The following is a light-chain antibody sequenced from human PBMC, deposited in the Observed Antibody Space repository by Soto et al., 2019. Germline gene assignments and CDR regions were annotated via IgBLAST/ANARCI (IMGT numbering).Light chain of an antibody. J-gene: IGKJ1*01. V-gene: IGKV1-5*03. Sequence: EIQMTQSPATLSGSVGDRVTITCRASQTISSWLAWYQQKPGKAPKVLIYKASNLESGVPSRFSGSGSGTEFTLTISSLQPEDFATYYCQHYNTYSPTFGQGTKVDIK. CDR1: QTISSW. CDR3: QHYNTYSPT. CDR2: KAS.